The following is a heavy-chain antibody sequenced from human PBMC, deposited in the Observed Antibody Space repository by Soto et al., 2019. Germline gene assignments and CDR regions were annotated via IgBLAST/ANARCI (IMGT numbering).Heavy chain of an antibody. D-gene: IGHD3-22*01. CDR3: ARPNYYDSSGYPNLFDY. V-gene: IGHV3-53*04. CDR2: IYSGGST. CDR1: GFTVSSNY. J-gene: IGHJ4*02. Sequence: PGGSLRLSCAASGFTVSSNYMSWVRQAPGKGLEWVSVIYSGGSTYYADSVKGRFTISRHNSKNTLYLQMNSLRAEDTAVYYCARPNYYDSSGYPNLFDYWGQGTLVTVSS.